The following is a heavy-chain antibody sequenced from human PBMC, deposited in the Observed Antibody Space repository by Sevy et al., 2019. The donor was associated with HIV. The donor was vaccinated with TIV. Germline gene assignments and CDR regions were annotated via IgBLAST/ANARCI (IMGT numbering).Heavy chain of an antibody. D-gene: IGHD2-15*01. J-gene: IGHJ6*02. CDR2: IWYDGSKI. V-gene: IGHV3-33*01. CDR1: GFSFSYYG. CDR3: ARDHPDKDGMDV. Sequence: GGSLRLSCAASGFSFSYYGMHWVRQVPGKGLEWVAHIWYDGSKIYYADSVKGRFTISRDNSKNTLYLQMNSLRAEDTSEYYCARDHPDKDGMDVWGQGTTVTVSS.